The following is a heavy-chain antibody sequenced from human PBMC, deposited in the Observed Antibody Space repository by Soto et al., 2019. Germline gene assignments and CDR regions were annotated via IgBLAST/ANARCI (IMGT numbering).Heavy chain of an antibody. V-gene: IGHV1-18*01. CDR1: GDSFSNYG. CDR2: ISTYNDNT. CDR3: ARVMVRLFGSGSARPYGLDV. D-gene: IGHD3-10*01. J-gene: IGHJ6*02. Sequence: QVQLVQSGAEVKKPGASVKVSCKVSGDSFSNYGFTWVRQAPGQGLEWMGWISTYNDNTNYAQNLQGRVTMTTDTSTITVYMKLRSLRSDDTAVYYCARVMVRLFGSGSARPYGLDVWGQGTTVTVSS.